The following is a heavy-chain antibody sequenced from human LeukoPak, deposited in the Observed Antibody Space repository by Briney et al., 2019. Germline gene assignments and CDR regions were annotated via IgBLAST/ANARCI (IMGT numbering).Heavy chain of an antibody. CDR3: ARDKISSGYLDY. CDR1: GFTFSSYA. CDR2: ISYDGSGQ. V-gene: IGHV3-30-3*01. D-gene: IGHD3-22*01. Sequence: GRSLRLSCAASGFTFSSYAMHWVRQAPGKGLEWVALISYDGSGQYYTESVKGRFTISRDNAKNSLYLQMNSLRDEDTAVYYCARDKISSGYLDYWGQGTLVTVSS. J-gene: IGHJ4*02.